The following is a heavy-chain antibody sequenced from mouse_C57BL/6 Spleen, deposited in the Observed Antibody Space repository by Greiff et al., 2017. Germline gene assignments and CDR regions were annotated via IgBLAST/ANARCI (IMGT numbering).Heavy chain of an antibody. CDR1: GYTFTSYG. CDR3: AKTPFITTVVAPYFDY. D-gene: IGHD1-1*01. Sequence: QVHVKQSGAELARPGASVKLSCKASGYTFTSYGISWVKQRTGQGLEWIGEIYPRSGNTYYNEKFKGKATLTADKSSSTAYMELRSLTSEDSAVYFCAKTPFITTVVAPYFDYWGQGTTLTVSS. CDR2: IYPRSGNT. J-gene: IGHJ2*01. V-gene: IGHV1-81*01.